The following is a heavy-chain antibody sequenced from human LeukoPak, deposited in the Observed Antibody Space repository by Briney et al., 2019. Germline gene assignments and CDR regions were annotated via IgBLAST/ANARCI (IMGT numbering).Heavy chain of an antibody. D-gene: IGHD2-2*01. CDR3: ATLRYCSSTSCHRDPFDY. CDR1: GFTFSSYG. Sequence: PGGSLRLSCAASGFTFSSYGMHLVRQAPGKGLEWVAVISYDGSNKYYADSVKGRFTISRDNSKNTLYLQMNSLRAEDTAVYYCATLRYCSSTSCHRDPFDYWGQGTLVTVSS. CDR2: ISYDGSNK. V-gene: IGHV3-30*03. J-gene: IGHJ4*02.